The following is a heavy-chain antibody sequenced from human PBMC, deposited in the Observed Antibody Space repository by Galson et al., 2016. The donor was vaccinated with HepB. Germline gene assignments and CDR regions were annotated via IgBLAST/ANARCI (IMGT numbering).Heavy chain of an antibody. D-gene: IGHD2-2*01. CDR1: GGSISSGGYS. Sequence: LSLTCAVPGGSISSGGYSWSWIRQPPGKGLEWIGYIYHTGSTYYNPSLKSRVTISVDRSKNQFSLKLNSVTAADTAVFYCARGKGLVGFDYWGQGTQVTVSS. V-gene: IGHV4-30-2*01. J-gene: IGHJ4*02. CDR2: IYHTGST. CDR3: ARGKGLVGFDY.